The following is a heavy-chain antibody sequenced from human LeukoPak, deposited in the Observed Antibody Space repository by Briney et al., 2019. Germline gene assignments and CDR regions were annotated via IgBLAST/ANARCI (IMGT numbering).Heavy chain of an antibody. J-gene: IGHJ6*02. CDR1: GGTFSSYA. D-gene: IGHD3-22*01. CDR3: ARDYDSSGYYPEGGMDV. Sequence: SVKVSCKASGGTFSSYAISWVRQAPGQGLEWMGGIIPIFGTANYAQKFQGRVTITADESTSIAYMELSSLRSEDTAVYYCARDYDSSGYYPEGGMDVWGQGTTVTVSS. V-gene: IGHV1-69*13. CDR2: IIPIFGTA.